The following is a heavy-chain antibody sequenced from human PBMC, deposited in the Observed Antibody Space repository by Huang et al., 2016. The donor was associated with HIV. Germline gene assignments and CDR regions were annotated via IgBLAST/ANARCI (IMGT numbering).Heavy chain of an antibody. J-gene: IGHJ4*02. CDR2: ISNDGSRK. Sequence: QVHLEESGGGVVQPGRPLRLSCTASGFMFSTFGIDWVRQARGKRLEWVAGISNDGSRKYYVDAVKGRFTISRDNSKNIVYLQMNSLRPEDTAVYYCAKPSGDYEFFDFWGQGTVVTVSS. D-gene: IGHD4-17*01. CDR3: AKPSGDYEFFDF. V-gene: IGHV3-30*18. CDR1: GFMFSTFG.